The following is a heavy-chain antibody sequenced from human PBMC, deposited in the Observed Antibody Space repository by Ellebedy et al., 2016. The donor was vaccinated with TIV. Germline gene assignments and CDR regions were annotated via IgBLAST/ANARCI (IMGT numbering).Heavy chain of an antibody. CDR2: IKSKTDDGTT. CDR3: TTDYGMDV. CDR1: GFTFSNAW. V-gene: IGHV3-15*07. Sequence: GESLKISCAASGFTFSNAWMNWVRQAPGKGLEWVGRIKSKTDDGTTDYAAPVKGRFTISRDDSKNTLYLQMNSLKTEDTAVYYCTTDYGMDVWGQGTTVTVSS. J-gene: IGHJ6*02.